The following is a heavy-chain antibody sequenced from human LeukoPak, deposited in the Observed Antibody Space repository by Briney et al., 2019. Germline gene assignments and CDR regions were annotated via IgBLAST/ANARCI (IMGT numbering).Heavy chain of an antibody. CDR2: ISSSSSTI. CDR1: GFTFSSYS. J-gene: IGHJ4*02. D-gene: IGHD1-1*01. CDR3: ARSRYNWNGV. V-gene: IGHV3-48*01. Sequence: QPGGSLRLSCAASGFTFSSYSMNWVRQAPGKGLEWVSYISSSSSTIYYADSVKGRFTISRDNAKNSLYLQMNSLRAEDTAVYYCARSRYNWNGVWGQGTLVTVSS.